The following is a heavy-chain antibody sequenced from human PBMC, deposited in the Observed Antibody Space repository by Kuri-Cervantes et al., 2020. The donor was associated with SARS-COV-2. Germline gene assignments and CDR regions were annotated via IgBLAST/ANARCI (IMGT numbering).Heavy chain of an antibody. CDR2: IYYSGTT. V-gene: IGHV4-39*07. J-gene: IGHJ5*02. Sequence: SETLSLTCTVYGGSIYSTSYYWGWIRQPPGKGLEWIGSIYYSGTTDYSPSLKSRVTVSVDTAKNQFSLKLSSVTAADTAVYYCARTDSPPLNWFDPWGQGTLVTVSS. CDR3: ARTDSPPLNWFDP. CDR1: GGSIYSTSYY. D-gene: IGHD2-21*01.